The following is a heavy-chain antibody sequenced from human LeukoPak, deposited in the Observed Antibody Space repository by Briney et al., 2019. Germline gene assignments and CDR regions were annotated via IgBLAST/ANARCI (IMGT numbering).Heavy chain of an antibody. V-gene: IGHV3-23*01. D-gene: IGHD2-15*01. CDR3: ARDRGYCSGGSCSHDAFDI. CDR1: GFTFSSYA. J-gene: IGHJ3*02. Sequence: GGSLRLSCAASGFTFSSYAMNWVRQAPGKGLEWVSAIGGSGGSTYYADSVKGRFTISRDNSKNTLYLQMNSLRAEDTAVYYCARDRGYCSGGSCSHDAFDIWGQGTMVTVSS. CDR2: IGGSGGST.